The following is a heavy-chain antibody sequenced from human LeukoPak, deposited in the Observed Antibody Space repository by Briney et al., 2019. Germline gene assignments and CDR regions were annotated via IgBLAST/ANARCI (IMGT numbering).Heavy chain of an antibody. CDR3: ASSGSYAY. V-gene: IGHV3-48*03. CDR1: GFTFSSYE. D-gene: IGHD1-26*01. Sequence: PGGSLRLSCAASGFTFSSYEMNWVSQAPGKGLEWVSYISSSGSTIYYADPVKGRFTISRDNAKDSLYLQMNSLRAEDTAVYYCASSGSYAYWGQGTLVTVSS. CDR2: ISSSGSTI. J-gene: IGHJ4*02.